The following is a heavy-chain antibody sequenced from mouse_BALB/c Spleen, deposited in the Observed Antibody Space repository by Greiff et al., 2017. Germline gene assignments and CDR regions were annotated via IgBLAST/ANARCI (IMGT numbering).Heavy chain of an antibody. Sequence: EVKVVESGGGLVKPGGSLKLSCAASGFTFSDYYMYWVRQTPEKRLEWVATISDGGSYTYYPDSLKGRFTMSRDNAKNNLYLQMSSLKSEDTAMYYCARGSITTALDYWGQGTTLTVSS. CDR2: ISDGGSYT. CDR3: ARGSITTALDY. D-gene: IGHD1-2*01. CDR1: GFTFSDYY. V-gene: IGHV5-4*02. J-gene: IGHJ2*01.